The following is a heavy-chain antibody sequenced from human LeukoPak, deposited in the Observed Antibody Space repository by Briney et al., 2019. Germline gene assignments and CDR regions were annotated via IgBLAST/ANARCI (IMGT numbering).Heavy chain of an antibody. J-gene: IGHJ4*02. CDR2: INPNSSGT. D-gene: IGHD1-1*01. CDR3: ARDRMRAGTVIGY. V-gene: IGHV1-2*02. CDR1: GYTFTGYY. Sequence: ASVKVSCKASGYTFTGYYMHWVRQAPGQGLEWMGWINPNSSGTNYAQKFQGRVTMTRDTSISTAYMELSRLRSDDTAVYYCARDRMRAGTVIGYWGQGTLVTVSS.